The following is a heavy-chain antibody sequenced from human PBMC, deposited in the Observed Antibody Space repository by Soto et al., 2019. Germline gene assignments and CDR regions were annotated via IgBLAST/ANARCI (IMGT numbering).Heavy chain of an antibody. CDR3: VADPRIVGTTGGVSL. V-gene: IGHV1-24*01. CDR1: AYRLTELS. Sequence: VEMVQSGAEVKKPGASVKVSCKVSAYRLTELSINWVRQGPRKGLEWMGGFAPGDCKTTYPQKFQGRVTMTEDTYTHTAYMEMSGLTSEDTDVYYCVADPRIVGTTGGVSLWGQGTTVTVSS. CDR2: FAPGDCKT. J-gene: IGHJ3*01. D-gene: IGHD1-7*01.